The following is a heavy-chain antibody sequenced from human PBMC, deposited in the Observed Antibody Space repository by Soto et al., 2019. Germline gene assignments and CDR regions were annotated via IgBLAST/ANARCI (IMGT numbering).Heavy chain of an antibody. Sequence: QVQLVESGGGVVQPGRSLRLSCAASGFTFNTFGMHWVRQAPGKGLEWLAVISYDGSNKYYADSVKGRFTVSRDNSKNPLYLQMNSLRVEDTAVYFCAPLTTVTTMIFYYYGMDVWGQGTTVTVSS. J-gene: IGHJ6*02. D-gene: IGHD4-17*01. V-gene: IGHV3-30*03. CDR1: GFTFNTFG. CDR3: APLTTVTTMIFYYYGMDV. CDR2: ISYDGSNK.